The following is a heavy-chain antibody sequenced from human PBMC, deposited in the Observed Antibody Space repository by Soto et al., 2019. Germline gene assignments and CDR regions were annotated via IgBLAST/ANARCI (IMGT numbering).Heavy chain of an antibody. D-gene: IGHD3-3*01. Sequence: PGGSLRLSCAASGFSFSSYNMNWVRQAPGKGLEWVSFIYSGGNTYYADSVKGRFTISRDNSKNMLYLQMNSLRVEDTAVYYCAREVRVRGFAFDIWGQGTMVTVSS. CDR1: GFSFSSYN. CDR2: IYSGGNT. J-gene: IGHJ3*02. V-gene: IGHV3-66*01. CDR3: AREVRVRGFAFDI.